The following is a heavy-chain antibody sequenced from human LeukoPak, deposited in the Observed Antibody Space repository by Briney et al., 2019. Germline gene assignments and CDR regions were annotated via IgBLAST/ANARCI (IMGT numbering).Heavy chain of an antibody. V-gene: IGHV3-23*01. J-gene: IGHJ4*02. Sequence: GGSLRLSCAASGFTFSTYTMSWVRQAPGKGLEWVSAISGSGGSTYYADSVKGRFTISRDNSKNTLYLQLNTLRAEDTAVYYCAKRPGGDCQNYGGQGTRSPSPQ. CDR2: ISGSGGST. CDR3: AKRPGGDCQNY. D-gene: IGHD2-21*02. CDR1: GFTFSTYT.